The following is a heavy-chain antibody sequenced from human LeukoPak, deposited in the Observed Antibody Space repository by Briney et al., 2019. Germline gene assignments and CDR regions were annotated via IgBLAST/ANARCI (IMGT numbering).Heavy chain of an antibody. CDR2: MNPNSGNT. Sequence: ASVKVSCKASGYTFTGYYMHWVRQAPGQGLEWMGWMNPNSGNTGYVQKFQGRVTMTRNTSISTAYMELSSLRSEDTAVYYCARGLLWFGELTWFDPWGQGTLVTVSS. J-gene: IGHJ5*02. CDR1: GYTFTGYY. V-gene: IGHV1-8*02. CDR3: ARGLLWFGELTWFDP. D-gene: IGHD3-10*01.